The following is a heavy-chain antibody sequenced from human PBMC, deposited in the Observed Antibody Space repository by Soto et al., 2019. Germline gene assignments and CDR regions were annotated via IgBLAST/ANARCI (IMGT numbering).Heavy chain of an antibody. J-gene: IGHJ3*01. Sequence: DVPVVESGGGLIQPGETLRLSCAAFGLTVSGKKYVAWVRQAPGKGLEWVSALYDVDGSFYADSVKGRFTTSSDSSKTTVYLQMNGLRPDDTAVYYCASWHEREHAYDVWGQGTTVTVSS. CDR3: ASWHEREHAYDV. D-gene: IGHD1-1*01. CDR1: GLTVSGKKY. V-gene: IGHV3-53*01. CDR2: LYDVDGS.